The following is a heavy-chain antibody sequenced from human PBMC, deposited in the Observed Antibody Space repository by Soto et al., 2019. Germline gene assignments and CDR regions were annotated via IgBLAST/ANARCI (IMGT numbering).Heavy chain of an antibody. CDR2: ISSSSSTI. CDR3: ARVLHGSGSYYKTNWFDP. D-gene: IGHD3-10*01. CDR1: GFTFSSYS. J-gene: IGHJ5*02. Sequence: GGSLRLSCAASGFTFSSYSMNWVRQAPGKGLEWVSYISSSSSTIYYADSVKGRFTISRDNAKNSLYLQMNSLRDEDTAVYYCARVLHGSGSYYKTNWFDPWGQGTLVTVSS. V-gene: IGHV3-48*02.